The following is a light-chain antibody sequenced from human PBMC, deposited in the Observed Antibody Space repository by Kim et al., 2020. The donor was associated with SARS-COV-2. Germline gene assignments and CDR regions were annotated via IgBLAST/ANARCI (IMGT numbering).Light chain of an antibody. J-gene: IGLJ1*01. CDR2: SHN. Sequence: GQRVTISGAGTGSNIGSNTVNWYQQLPGTAPKLLIYSHNQRPSGVPDRFSGSKSGTSASLAISGLQSEDEADYYCATWDDSLNGYVFGTGTKVTVL. CDR1: GSNIGSNT. CDR3: ATWDDSLNGYV. V-gene: IGLV1-44*01.